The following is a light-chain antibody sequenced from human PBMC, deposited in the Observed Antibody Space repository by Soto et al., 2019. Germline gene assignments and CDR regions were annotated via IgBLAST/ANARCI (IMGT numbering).Light chain of an antibody. CDR1: QSISTW. J-gene: IGKJ1*01. CDR2: KAS. V-gene: IGKV1-5*03. CDR3: QQYNSYSPT. Sequence: DIQMTQSPSTLSASVGDRVTITCRASQSISTWLAWYQQEPGKAPKLLIHKASSLQSGVPSRFSGSGSGTDFTLTISSLQPDDFATYYCQQYNSYSPTFGQGTKVDIK.